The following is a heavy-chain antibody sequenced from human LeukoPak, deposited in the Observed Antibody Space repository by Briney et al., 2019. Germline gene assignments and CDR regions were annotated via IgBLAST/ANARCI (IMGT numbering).Heavy chain of an antibody. CDR1: GYTFSSYY. CDR2: ITPGGGT. V-gene: IGHV1-2*02. CDR3: ARDRYGDGFAHFDY. D-gene: IGHD5-24*01. J-gene: IGHJ4*02. Sequence: ASVKVSCKASGYTFSSYYMHWVRQAPGQGLEWMGWITPGGGTNYPQKIQGRVAITWATSITTAYMDLSRLTSDDTAVYYCARDRYGDGFAHFDYWGQGALVTVSS.